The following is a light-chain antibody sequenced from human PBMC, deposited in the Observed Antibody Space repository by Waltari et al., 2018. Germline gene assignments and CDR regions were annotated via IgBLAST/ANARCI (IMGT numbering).Light chain of an antibody. Sequence: QSALTQPPSASGSPGQSVTISCTGTSTDVGGYNFVSWYQQHPDKAPKLIIYEFQTPPSGVPDRFSGSKSDNTASLTVSVLQAGDEADYYCSSYAGSNTVIFGGGTKLTVL. CDR2: EFQ. V-gene: IGLV2-8*01. J-gene: IGLJ2*01. CDR3: SSYAGSNTVI. CDR1: STDVGGYNF.